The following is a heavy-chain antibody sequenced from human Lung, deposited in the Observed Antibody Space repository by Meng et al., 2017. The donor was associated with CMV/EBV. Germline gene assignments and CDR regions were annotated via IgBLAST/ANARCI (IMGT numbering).Heavy chain of an antibody. V-gene: IGHV4-4*02. J-gene: IGHJ1*01. CDR1: GDSITNHKW. Sequence: APAPAPVKPTEPLPPTVAVFGDSITNHKWWAWVRQPPGKGLEWIGEIPHRGSSAYNPSLKSRVSMSIDKSKNQFSLKLTSVTAADTAVYHCLRRSGGSVWGQGTLVTVSS. CDR2: IPHRGSS. CDR3: LRRSGGSV. D-gene: IGHD3-10*01.